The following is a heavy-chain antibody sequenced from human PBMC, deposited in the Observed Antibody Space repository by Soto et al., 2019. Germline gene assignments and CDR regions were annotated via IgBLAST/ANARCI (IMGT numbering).Heavy chain of an antibody. D-gene: IGHD3-3*01. V-gene: IGHV1-18*01. J-gene: IGHJ6*02. Sequence: QGQLVQSGSEVKKPGASLKVSCKASGYIFSNYGITWVRQAPGQGLEWLGWISAYNHNTDSAKRLQPRVTFTTYTSTSTAYMELRGLTSDDTGVYYSGRGDPIFGVANGVDVWGQETTVTVSS. CDR3: GRGDPIFGVANGVDV. CDR2: ISAYNHNT. CDR1: GYIFSNYG.